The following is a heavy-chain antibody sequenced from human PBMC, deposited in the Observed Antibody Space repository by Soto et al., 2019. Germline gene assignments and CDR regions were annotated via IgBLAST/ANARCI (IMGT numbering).Heavy chain of an antibody. CDR1: AFSLGTGGVG. CDR2: IYWDDDK. D-gene: IGHD2-21*02. J-gene: IGHJ6*02. V-gene: IGHV2-5*02. CDR3: IQSRFGGDCLQSYAAYYYYGMDV. Sequence: SGPTLVNPPQTLTLTCTFSAFSLGTGGVGVGWIRQPPGKALEWLALIYWDDDKRYSPSLRSRLTITKDTSKNHVVLTMTNMDPVDTVTYYCIQSRFGGDCLQSYAAYYYYGMDVWGQGTTVTGSS.